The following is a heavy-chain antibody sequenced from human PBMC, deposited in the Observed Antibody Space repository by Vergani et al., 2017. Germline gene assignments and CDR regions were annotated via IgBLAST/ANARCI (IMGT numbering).Heavy chain of an antibody. CDR3: ARDPAGYCTNGVCFPTLVY. J-gene: IGHJ4*02. CDR2: INPNSGGT. V-gene: IGHV1-2*02. D-gene: IGHD2-8*01. CDR1: GYTFTSYD. Sequence: QVQLVQSGAEVKKPGASVKVSCKASGYTFTSYDINWVRQAPGQGLEWMGWINPNSGGTNYAQKFQGRVTMTRDTSISTAYMELSRLRSDDTAVYYCARDPAGYCTNGVCFPTLVYWGQGTLVTVSS.